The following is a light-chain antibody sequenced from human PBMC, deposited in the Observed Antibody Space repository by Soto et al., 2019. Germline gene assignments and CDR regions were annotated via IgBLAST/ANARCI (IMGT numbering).Light chain of an antibody. Sequence: IQLTQSPSSLSASVGDRVTITCRASQGITSYLAWYQQRPGKAPGLLIYSASTLQSGVPSRFSGSGSGTDFTLTINSLQPEDIATYYCQQTNSFPRTFGQGTKVDIK. CDR2: SAS. CDR3: QQTNSFPRT. J-gene: IGKJ1*01. CDR1: QGITSY. V-gene: IGKV1-9*01.